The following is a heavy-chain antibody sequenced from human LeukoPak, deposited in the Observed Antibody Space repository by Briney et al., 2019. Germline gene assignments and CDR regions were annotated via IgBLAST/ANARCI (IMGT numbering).Heavy chain of an antibody. CDR2: INDDGSIT. CDR3: ARERVGSDYYGLDV. Sequence: GGSLRLSCGASGFTFRTSWMHWLRQAPGKGLAWVSRINDDGSITTYADSVKGRFTISRDNAKNILFLQMNSLRADDTAVYYCARERVGSDYYGLDVWGQGTTVSVSS. V-gene: IGHV3-74*01. CDR1: GFTFRTSW. D-gene: IGHD6-25*01. J-gene: IGHJ6*02.